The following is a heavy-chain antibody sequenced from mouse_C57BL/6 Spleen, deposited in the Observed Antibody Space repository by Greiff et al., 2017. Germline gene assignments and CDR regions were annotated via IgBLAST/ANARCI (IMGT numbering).Heavy chain of an antibody. CDR2: ISSGGDYL. CDR3: TRGGGYYGSSPRGYFDY. V-gene: IGHV5-9-1*02. CDR1: GFTFSSSA. J-gene: IGHJ2*01. D-gene: IGHD1-1*01. Sequence: EVQVVESGAGLVKPGGSLKLSCAASGFTFSSSAMSWVRQTPEKRLEWVAYISSGGDYLYYADTVKGRFTISRDNARNTLYLQMSRRKSEETAMDYCTRGGGYYGSSPRGYFDYWGKGTTLTVSS.